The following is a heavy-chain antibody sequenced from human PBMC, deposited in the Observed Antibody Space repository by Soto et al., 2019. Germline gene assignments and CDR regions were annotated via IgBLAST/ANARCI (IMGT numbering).Heavy chain of an antibody. CDR3: ARHYWPRENDFWCGYYGLYYFYTLAV. CDR2: IYPGDSDT. J-gene: IGHJ6*03. V-gene: IGHV5-51*01. D-gene: IGHD3-3*01. Sequence: PGASLKISCKGSGYSFTSYWIGWVRQMPGKGLEWMGIIYPGDSDTRYSPSFQGQVTISADKSISTAYLQWSSLKASDTAMYYCARHYWPRENDFWCGYYGLYYFYTLAVRGKGTTVTVSS. CDR1: GYSFTSYW.